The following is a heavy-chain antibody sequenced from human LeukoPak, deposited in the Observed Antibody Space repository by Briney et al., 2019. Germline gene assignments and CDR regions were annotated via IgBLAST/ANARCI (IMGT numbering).Heavy chain of an antibody. J-gene: IGHJ6*03. CDR1: GFTFSGSA. CDR3: TTDPLGVMDV. Sequence: PGGSLRLSCAASGFTFSGSAMHWVRQASGKGLEWVGRIRSKANSYATAYAASVKGRFTISRDDSKNTAYLQMNSLKTEDTAVYYCTTDPLGVMDVWGKGTTVTVSS. CDR2: IRSKANSYAT. D-gene: IGHD7-27*01. V-gene: IGHV3-73*01.